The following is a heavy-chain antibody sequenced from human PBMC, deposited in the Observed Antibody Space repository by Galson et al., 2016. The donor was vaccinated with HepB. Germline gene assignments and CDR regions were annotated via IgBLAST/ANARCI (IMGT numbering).Heavy chain of an antibody. CDR1: GGSISTSDYY. CDR3: ARLTYYYDRSGSYSPCYWYFDL. CDR2: ISYSGIT. V-gene: IGHV4-39*01. Sequence: SETLSLTCSVSGGSISTSDYYWGWIRQPPGKGLEWIRSISYSGITYYNPSLKSRVTVSVDTSKNQFSLNLSSVTAADTAVYYCARLTYYYDRSGSYSPCYWYFDLWGRGTLVTVSS. J-gene: IGHJ2*01. D-gene: IGHD3-22*01.